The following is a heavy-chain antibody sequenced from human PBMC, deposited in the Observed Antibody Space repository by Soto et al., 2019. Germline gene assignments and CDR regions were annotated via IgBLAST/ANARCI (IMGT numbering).Heavy chain of an antibody. CDR2: IIPIFGTA. V-gene: IGHV1-69*13. D-gene: IGHD3-10*01. CDR1: GGTFSSYA. Sequence: SVKVSCKASGGTFSSYAISWVRQAPGQGLEWMGGIIPIFGTANYAQKFQGRVTITADESTSTAYMELSSLRSEDTAVYYCAREDQPGPGREYYYYGMDVWGQGTTVTVSS. J-gene: IGHJ6*02. CDR3: AREDQPGPGREYYYYGMDV.